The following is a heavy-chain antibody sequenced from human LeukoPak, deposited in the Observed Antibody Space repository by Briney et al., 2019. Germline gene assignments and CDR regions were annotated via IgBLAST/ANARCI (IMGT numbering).Heavy chain of an antibody. V-gene: IGHV3-23*01. CDR3: AKKPPLTEL. CDR2: ISGSGGST. D-gene: IGHD1-26*01. J-gene: IGHJ4*02. Sequence: GGSLRLSCAVSGITLSNYGMSWVRQTPRKGLEWVAGISGSGGSTSYADSVKGRFTISRDNSKNTLYLQMNSLRAEDTAVYYCAKKPPLTELWGQGTLVTVSS. CDR1: GITLSNYG.